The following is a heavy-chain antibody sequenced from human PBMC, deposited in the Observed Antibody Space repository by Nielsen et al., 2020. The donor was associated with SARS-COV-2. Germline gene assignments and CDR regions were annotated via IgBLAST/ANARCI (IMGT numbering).Heavy chain of an antibody. D-gene: IGHD3-16*01. J-gene: IGHJ6*02. CDR3: ARRGEGYGDYYGMDV. V-gene: IGHV1-69*13. CDR1: RCTFSSYA. CDR2: IIPIFGIP. Sequence: SVQVSCKASRCTFSSYAIRWLRQAPGQGLEWMGGIIPIFGIPNYAQKFQGRVTITADESTGTAYMELSSLRSEDTAIYYCARRGEGYGDYYGMDVWGQGTTVTVSS.